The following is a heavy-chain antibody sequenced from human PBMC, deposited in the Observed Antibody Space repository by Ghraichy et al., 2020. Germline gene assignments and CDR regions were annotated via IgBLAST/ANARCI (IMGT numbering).Heavy chain of an antibody. CDR1: GGFISSYY. CDR2: LHYTGST. D-gene: IGHD3-22*01. Sequence: SETLSLTCTVSGGFISSYYWNWIRQPPGEAPEWIAYLHYTGSTSYNPSLKSRVTTSIDTSKNQFFLTLSSVTAADTAVYYCARGGLLPSPMARWFDSWGQGTLVTVSS. V-gene: IGHV4-59*01. J-gene: IGHJ5*01. CDR3: ARGGLLPSPMARWFDS.